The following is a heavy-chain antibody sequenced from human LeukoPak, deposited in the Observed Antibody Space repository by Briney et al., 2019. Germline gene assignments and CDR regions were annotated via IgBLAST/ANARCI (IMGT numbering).Heavy chain of an antibody. CDR1: GGSFSGYY. D-gene: IGHD3-10*01. Sequence: PSETLSLTCAVYGGSFSGYYWSWLRQPPGKGLEWIGEINHSGSTNYNPSLKSRVTISVDTSKNQFSLKLSSVTAADTAVYYCARGSYYGSGSYYPHFDYWGQGTLVTVSS. J-gene: IGHJ4*02. V-gene: IGHV4-34*01. CDR2: INHSGST. CDR3: ARGSYYGSGSYYPHFDY.